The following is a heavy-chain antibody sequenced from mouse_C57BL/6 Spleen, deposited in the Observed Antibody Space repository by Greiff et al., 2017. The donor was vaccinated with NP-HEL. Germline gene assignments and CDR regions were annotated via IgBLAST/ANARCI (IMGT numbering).Heavy chain of an antibody. V-gene: IGHV3-6*01. Sequence: DVKLQESGPGLVKPSQSLSLTCSVTGYSITSGYYWNWIRQFPGNKLEWMGYISYDGSNNYNPSLQNRISITRDTTKNQFFLKLNSVTTEDTATYYCASPPYDYDAPWYLDVWGKGTTVTVSS. J-gene: IGHJ1*03. CDR3: ASPPYDYDAPWYLDV. CDR2: ISYDGSN. D-gene: IGHD2-4*01. CDR1: GYSITSGYY.